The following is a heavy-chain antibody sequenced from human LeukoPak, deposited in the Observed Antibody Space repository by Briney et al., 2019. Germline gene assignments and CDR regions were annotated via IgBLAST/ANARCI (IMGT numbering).Heavy chain of an antibody. CDR1: GFTFSSYC. CDR3: AKGYGWEASYYYYYMDV. J-gene: IGHJ6*03. CDR2: IRYDGRNK. D-gene: IGHD1-26*01. Sequence: GSLRLSWAGAGFTFSSYCMHWVRPAPGQGLGWGAFIRYDGRNKYFADPVKGRFTISRDNSKNTLYLQMNSLRAEDTAVYYCAKGYGWEASYYYYYMDVWGKGTTVTISS. V-gene: IGHV3-30*02.